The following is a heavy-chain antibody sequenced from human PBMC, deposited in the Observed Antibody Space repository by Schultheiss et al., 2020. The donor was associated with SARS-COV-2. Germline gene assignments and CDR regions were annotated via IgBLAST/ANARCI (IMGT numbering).Heavy chain of an antibody. J-gene: IGHJ6*02. CDR1: GFTFRSYG. D-gene: IGHD2-21*01. Sequence: GGSLRLSCAASGFTFRSYGMNWVRQTPGKGLEWISYISINTDIVFYADSVRGRFIISRDDAKDSLYLRMNSLTVEDTAVYYCAREGEFHYGMDVWGQGTTVTVSS. V-gene: IGHV3-48*01. CDR2: ISINTDIV. CDR3: AREGEFHYGMDV.